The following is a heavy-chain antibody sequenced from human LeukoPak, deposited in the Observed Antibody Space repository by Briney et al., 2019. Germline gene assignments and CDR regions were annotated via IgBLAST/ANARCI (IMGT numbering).Heavy chain of an antibody. J-gene: IGHJ5*02. D-gene: IGHD4-17*01. V-gene: IGHV4-30-4*01. Sequence: SETLSLTCTVSGGSISSGDYYWSWIRQPPGKGLEWIGYIYYSGRTHYNPSLKSRVTRSVDTSKIQFSLKLSSVTAADTAVYYCAREVYYGDHGWFDPWGQGTLVTVSS. CDR3: AREVYYGDHGWFDP. CDR1: GGSISSGDYY. CDR2: IYYSGRT.